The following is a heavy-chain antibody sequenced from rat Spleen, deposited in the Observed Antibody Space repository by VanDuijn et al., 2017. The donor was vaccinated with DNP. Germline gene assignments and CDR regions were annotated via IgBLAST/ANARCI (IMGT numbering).Heavy chain of an antibody. CDR2: ISTGGGNT. CDR3: AGRPPPTRGPFDY. CDR1: GFNFNDNW. D-gene: IGHD1-4*01. Sequence: EVKLVESGGGLVRPGGSLKLSCAASGFNFNDNWMGWVRQAPTKGLEWVASISTGGGNTYYRDSVKGRFTISRDNAKNTQYLQMDSLRSEDTATYYCAGRPPPTRGPFDYWGQGVTVTVSS. V-gene: IGHV5S13*01. J-gene: IGHJ2*01.